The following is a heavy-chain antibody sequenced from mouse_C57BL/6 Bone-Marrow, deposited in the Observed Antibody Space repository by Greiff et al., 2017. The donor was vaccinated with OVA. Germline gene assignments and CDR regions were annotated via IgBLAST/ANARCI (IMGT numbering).Heavy chain of an antibody. D-gene: IGHD2-4*01. CDR1: GYAFTNYL. CDR3: ARAYDYDLFAY. V-gene: IGHV1-54*01. Sequence: QVQLKQSGAELVRPGTSVKVSCKASGYAFTNYLIEWVQQRPGQGLEWIGVINPGSGGTNYNEKFKGKATLPADKSSSTAYMQLSSLTSEDSAVYVCARAYDYDLFAYWGQGTLVTVSA. CDR2: INPGSGGT. J-gene: IGHJ3*01.